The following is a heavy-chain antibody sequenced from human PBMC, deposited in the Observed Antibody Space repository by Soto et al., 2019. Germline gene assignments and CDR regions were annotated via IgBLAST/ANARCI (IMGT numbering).Heavy chain of an antibody. CDR3: ARLTRGVYDLDRLWEKFDY. J-gene: IGHJ4*02. CDR2: IYWDDDK. CDR1: GFSLSSIGMG. Sequence: QITVKESGLTLVKPTETLTLTCTFSGFSLSSIGMGVGWIRQPPGKALEWLTLIYWDDDKRYSPSLSSRLTITKSPSKNQVDLTITNMDPVETATYYCARLTRGVYDLDRLWEKFDYWGQGALVTVS. D-gene: IGHD5-12*01. V-gene: IGHV2-5*02.